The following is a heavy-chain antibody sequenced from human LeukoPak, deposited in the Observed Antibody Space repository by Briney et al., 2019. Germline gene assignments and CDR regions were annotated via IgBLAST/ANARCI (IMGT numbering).Heavy chain of an antibody. CDR1: GYTFIGYS. CDR2: INPSSGGT. Sequence: ASVTVSCKASGYTFIGYSMHWVRQAPGQGLEWMGWINPSSGGTKYAQKFQGRVTMTKYTSISTAYMELSRLRSDDTAVYYCAREPPIYDILTGYSAYWGQGTLVTVSS. J-gene: IGHJ4*02. V-gene: IGHV1-2*02. CDR3: AREPPIYDILTGYSAY. D-gene: IGHD3-9*01.